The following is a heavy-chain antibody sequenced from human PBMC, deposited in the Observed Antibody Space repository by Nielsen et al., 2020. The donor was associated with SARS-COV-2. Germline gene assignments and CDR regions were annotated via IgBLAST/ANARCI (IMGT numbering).Heavy chain of an antibody. J-gene: IGHJ6*02. CDR2: ISGSGGST. CDR1: GFTFSSYA. CDR3: ASPCGGYSSSWYGKYYYYYYGMDV. Sequence: GESLKISCAASGFTFSSYAMSWVRQAPGKGLEWVSAISGSGGSTYYADSVKGRFTISRDNSKNTLYLQMNSLRAEDTAVYYCASPCGGYSSSWYGKYYYYYYGMDVWGQGTTVTVSS. V-gene: IGHV3-23*01. D-gene: IGHD6-13*01.